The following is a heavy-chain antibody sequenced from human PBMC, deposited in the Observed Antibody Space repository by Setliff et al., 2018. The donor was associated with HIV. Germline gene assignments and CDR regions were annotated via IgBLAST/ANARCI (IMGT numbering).Heavy chain of an antibody. CDR2: IYYSGST. CDR1: GASVSDNF. J-gene: IGHJ5*02. Sequence: PSETLSLTCTVSGASVSDNFRNWIRQSPGKGLEWIGYIYYSGSTNYNPSLESRVSISIDTSKNQFSLKLSSVTAADTAVYYCAREGLAVAGLNWFDPWGQGTLVTVSS. D-gene: IGHD6-19*01. V-gene: IGHV4-59*02. CDR3: AREGLAVAGLNWFDP.